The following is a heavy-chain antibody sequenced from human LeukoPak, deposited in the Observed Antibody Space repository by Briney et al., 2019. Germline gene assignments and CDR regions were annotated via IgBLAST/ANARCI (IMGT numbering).Heavy chain of an antibody. CDR3: AKLERAYYYDSSGYP. CDR2: ISGSGGST. Sequence: GGSLRLSCAASGFTFSSYGMSWVRQAPGRGLAWVSAISGSGGSTYYADSVKGRLTISRDNSKNTLYLQMNSLRAEDTAVYYCAKLERAYYYDSSGYPWGQGTLVTVSS. J-gene: IGHJ5*02. V-gene: IGHV3-23*01. CDR1: GFTFSSYG. D-gene: IGHD3-22*01.